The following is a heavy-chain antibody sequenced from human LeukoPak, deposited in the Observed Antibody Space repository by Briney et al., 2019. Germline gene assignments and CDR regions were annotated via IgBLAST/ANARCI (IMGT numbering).Heavy chain of an antibody. CDR3: AKSSSYYYDSSDYYWGY. Sequence: GGSLRLSCAASGFTFSSYIMNWVRQAPGKGLEWVSAISGSGGSAYYADSVKGRFTISRDNSKNTLYLQMNSLRAEDTAVYYCAKSSSYYYDSSDYYWGYWGQGTLVTVSS. J-gene: IGHJ4*02. V-gene: IGHV3-23*01. CDR1: GFTFSSYI. D-gene: IGHD3-22*01. CDR2: ISGSGGSA.